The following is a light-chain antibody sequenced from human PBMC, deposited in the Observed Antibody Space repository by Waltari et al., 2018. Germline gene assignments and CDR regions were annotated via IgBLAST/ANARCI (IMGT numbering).Light chain of an antibody. Sequence: QSALTQPASVPGSPGQSITTPCTGTRSDVWSYNLVPWYQEHPGKAPKLMIYEDSKRPSGVSNRFSGSKSGNTASLTISGLQAEDEADYYCWDDAGSFTLVFGGGTKLTVL. J-gene: IGLJ2*01. CDR1: RSDVWSYNL. CDR2: EDS. CDR3: WDDAGSFTLV. V-gene: IGLV2-23*01.